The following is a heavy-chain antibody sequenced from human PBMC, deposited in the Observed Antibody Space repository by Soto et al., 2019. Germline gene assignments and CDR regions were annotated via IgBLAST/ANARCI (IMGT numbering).Heavy chain of an antibody. CDR2: IYYSGST. D-gene: IGHD6-13*01. J-gene: IGHJ4*02. CDR1: GGSISSYY. Sequence: SETLSLTCTVSGGSISSYYWSWIRQPPGKGLEWIGYIYYSGSTNYNPSLKSRVTISVDTSKNQFSLKLSSVTAADTAVYYCARAPAPLYSSSWNYFAYWGQGTLVTIS. CDR3: ARAPAPLYSSSWNYFAY. V-gene: IGHV4-59*01.